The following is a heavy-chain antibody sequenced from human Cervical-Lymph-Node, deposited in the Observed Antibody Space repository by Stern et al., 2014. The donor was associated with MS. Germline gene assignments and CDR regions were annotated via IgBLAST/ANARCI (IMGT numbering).Heavy chain of an antibody. J-gene: IGHJ6*02. Sequence: EVQLVESGAEVKKPGESLKISCKGSGYTFTNYWIGWGRQMPGKGLEGMGIIHPSDSYTRYSPSFQGQVIISADKSINTAYLQWSSLKASDTAMYYCARGSVAATMGAMDVWGQGTTVTVSS. CDR2: IHPSDSYT. D-gene: IGHD6-19*01. CDR1: GYTFTNYW. V-gene: IGHV5-51*01. CDR3: ARGSVAATMGAMDV.